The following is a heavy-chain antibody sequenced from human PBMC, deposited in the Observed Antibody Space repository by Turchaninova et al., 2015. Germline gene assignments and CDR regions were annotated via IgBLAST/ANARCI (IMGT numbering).Heavy chain of an antibody. CDR3: ARDKDCSSTSCYNAFDI. J-gene: IGHJ3*02. Sequence: QVQLVESGGGVVQHGRSLRLSCAASGFLFSTYAIHWVRQATGQGLGWEAVISFDGATTYYAATMKGRFTNTRDNSNNTLYLQMNSLRAYDTAVYYCARDKDCSSTSCYNAFDIWGQVTMVTVSS. CDR1: GFLFSTYA. CDR2: ISFDGATT. D-gene: IGHD2-2*01. V-gene: IGHV3-30-3*01.